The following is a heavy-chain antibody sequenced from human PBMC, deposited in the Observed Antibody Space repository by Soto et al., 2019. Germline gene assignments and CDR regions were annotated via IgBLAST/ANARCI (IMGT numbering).Heavy chain of an antibody. V-gene: IGHV1-18*01. CDR2: ISAYNGNT. Sequence: QVQLVQSGAEVKKPGASVKVSCKASGYTFTSYYIIWVRQAPGQGLEWMGWISAYNGNTNYAQKLQGRVTMTTATSTGTAYMKLRSLTSDDTAVYYCARDLPPVDSWGQGTLITVSS. CDR1: GYTFTSYY. CDR3: ARDLPPVDS. J-gene: IGHJ4*02.